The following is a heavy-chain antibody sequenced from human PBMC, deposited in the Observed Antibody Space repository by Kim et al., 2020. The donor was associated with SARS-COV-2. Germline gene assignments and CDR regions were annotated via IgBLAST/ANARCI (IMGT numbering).Heavy chain of an antibody. CDR2: IYYTGST. Sequence: SETLSLTCTVSGDSISTGGDFWNWLRQQPGKGLEWIGNIYYTGSTEYNPTLKSRLAISIDTSKNQFSLNLRSVTAADTAVYYCAKFSSSSGNWGQGTMVTVS. V-gene: IGHV4-31*03. J-gene: IGHJ4*02. D-gene: IGHD6-6*01. CDR3: AKFSSSSGN. CDR1: GDSISTGGDF.